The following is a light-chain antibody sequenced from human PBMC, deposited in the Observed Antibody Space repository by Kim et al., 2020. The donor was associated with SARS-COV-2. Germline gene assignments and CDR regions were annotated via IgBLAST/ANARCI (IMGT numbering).Light chain of an antibody. J-gene: IGLJ3*02. CDR1: SSNIGSNT. CDR2: SNN. CDR3: AAWDDSLNGPV. Sequence: QSVLTQPPSASGTPGQRVTISCSGSSSNIGSNTVIWYQQLPGTAPKLLIYSNNQRPSSVPDRFSGSKSGTSASLAISGRQSEDEADYYCAAWDDSLNGPVFGGGTQLTVL. V-gene: IGLV1-44*01.